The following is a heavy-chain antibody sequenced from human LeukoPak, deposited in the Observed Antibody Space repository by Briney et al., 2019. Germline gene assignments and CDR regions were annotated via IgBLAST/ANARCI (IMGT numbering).Heavy chain of an antibody. D-gene: IGHD4-11*01. Sequence: GGSLRLSCAASGFTFSNYWMTWLRQAPGRGLEWVANIRQDGGAKYYVDSVKGRFTISRDNAMNSLYLQMNSLRAEDTAVYYCARDLTTKYYYYGMDVWGQGTTVTVSS. CDR3: ARDLTTKYYYYGMDV. V-gene: IGHV3-7*03. J-gene: IGHJ6*02. CDR2: IRQDGGAK. CDR1: GFTFSNYW.